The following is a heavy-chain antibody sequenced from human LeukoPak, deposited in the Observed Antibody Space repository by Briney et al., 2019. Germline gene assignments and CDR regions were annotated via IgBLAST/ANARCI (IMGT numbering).Heavy chain of an antibody. Sequence: PSETLSLTCTVSGGSLSSGDYYWSWIRQPPGKGLEWIGYIYYSGSTYYNPSLKSRVTISVDTSKNQFSLKLSSVTAADTAVYYCARGRRGCSSTSCYTGDWFDPWGQGTLVTVSS. J-gene: IGHJ5*02. CDR1: GGSLSSGDYY. D-gene: IGHD2-2*02. V-gene: IGHV4-30-4*08. CDR2: IYYSGST. CDR3: ARGRRGCSSTSCYTGDWFDP.